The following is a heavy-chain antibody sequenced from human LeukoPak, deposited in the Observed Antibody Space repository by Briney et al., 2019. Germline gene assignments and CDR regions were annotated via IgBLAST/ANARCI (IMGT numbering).Heavy chain of an antibody. D-gene: IGHD6-6*01. Sequence: GGSLRLSCAASGFTFSSFWMSWVRQGPGKGLEWVANIKQDGSEKYYVDSVKGRFTISRDDAKNSLYLQMNSLRAEDTAVYYCARDQLLRVNIAAWGPVVDYWGQGTLVTVSS. J-gene: IGHJ4*02. CDR3: ARDQLLRVNIAAWGPVVDY. V-gene: IGHV3-7*03. CDR2: IKQDGSEK. CDR1: GFTFSSFW.